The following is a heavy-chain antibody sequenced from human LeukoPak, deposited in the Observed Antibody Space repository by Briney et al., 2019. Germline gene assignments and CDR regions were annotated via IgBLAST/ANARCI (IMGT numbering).Heavy chain of an antibody. CDR3: ARDRYSGSYPLDY. D-gene: IGHD1-26*01. CDR2: INQDGSEK. V-gene: IGHV3-7*03. J-gene: IGHJ4*02. CDR1: GFTFTTNW. Sequence: GGPLRLSCAASGFTFTTNWMTWVRQAPGKGLEWVATINQDGSEKYYVDSVKGRFTISRDNAKNSLYLQMSSLRAEDTAMYYCARDRYSGSYPLDYWGQGTLVTVSS.